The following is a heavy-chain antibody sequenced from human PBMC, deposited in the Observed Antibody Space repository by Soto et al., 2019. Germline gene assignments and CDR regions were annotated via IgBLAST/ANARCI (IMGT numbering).Heavy chain of an antibody. Sequence: SVKVSCKASGGTFSSYAISWVRQAPGQGLEWMGGVIPIFGTPNYAQKFQGRVTITADESRSTAKMELSSLRAEETAVYYCAREGGGIEAACDGMDVWCQGTTVTVS. V-gene: IGHV1-69*13. CDR1: GGTFSSYA. J-gene: IGHJ6*02. CDR2: VIPIFGTP. CDR3: AREGGGIEAACDGMDV. D-gene: IGHD6-13*01.